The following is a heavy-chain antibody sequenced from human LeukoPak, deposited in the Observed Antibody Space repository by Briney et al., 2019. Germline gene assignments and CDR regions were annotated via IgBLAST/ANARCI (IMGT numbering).Heavy chain of an antibody. CDR1: GFTFSSYS. CDR2: ISSSSTI. CDR3: ARDRGRGDIVVVPAATRRGY. Sequence: GGSLRLSCAASGFTFSSYSMNWVRQAPGKGLEWVSYISSSSTIYYADSVKGRFTISRDNAKNSLYLQMNGLRAEDTAVYYCARDRGRGDIVVVPAATRRGYWGQGTLVTVSS. V-gene: IGHV3-48*01. D-gene: IGHD2-2*01. J-gene: IGHJ4*02.